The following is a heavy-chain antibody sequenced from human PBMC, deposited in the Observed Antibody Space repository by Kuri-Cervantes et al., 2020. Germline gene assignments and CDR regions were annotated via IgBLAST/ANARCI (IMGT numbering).Heavy chain of an antibody. CDR2: IIPIFGTA. Sequence: SVKVSCKASGGTFSSYAISWVRQAPGQGLEWMGGIIPIFGTANYAQKFQGRVTITADESTSTAYMELSSLRSEDTAVYYCARSRQAGTRSPPDYWGQGTLVTVSS. CDR3: ARSRQAGTRSPPDY. D-gene: IGHD6-19*01. V-gene: IGHV1-69*13. J-gene: IGHJ4*02. CDR1: GGTFSSYA.